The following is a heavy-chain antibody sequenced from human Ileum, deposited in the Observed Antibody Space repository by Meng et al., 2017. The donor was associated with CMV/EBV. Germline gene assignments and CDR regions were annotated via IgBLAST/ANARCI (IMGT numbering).Heavy chain of an antibody. CDR3: AMPRNASSFDD. J-gene: IGHJ4*02. CDR1: GFTFSNHA. D-gene: IGHD2-2*01. CDR2: ISGSGGRT. V-gene: IGHV3-23*01. Sequence: GESLKISCAASGFTFSNHARSWVRQAPGKGLEWVSTISGSGGRTYYADSVKGRFTISRDNPKSALYLQMNSLRVEDTAVFYCAMPRNASSFDDWGQGTLVTVSS.